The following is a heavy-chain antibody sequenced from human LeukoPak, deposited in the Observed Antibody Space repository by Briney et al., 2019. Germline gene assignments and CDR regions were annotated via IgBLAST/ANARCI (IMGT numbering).Heavy chain of an antibody. Sequence: SETLSLTCAVFGYSISSGYYWGWIRQPPGKGLEWIGSIYHSGSTYYNPSLKSRVTISVDTSKNQFSLKLSSVTAADTAVYYCARGGFYCGGDCYVDYWGQGTLVTVSS. D-gene: IGHD2-21*02. CDR1: GYSISSGYY. CDR2: IYHSGST. J-gene: IGHJ4*02. CDR3: ARGGFYCGGDCYVDY. V-gene: IGHV4-38-2*01.